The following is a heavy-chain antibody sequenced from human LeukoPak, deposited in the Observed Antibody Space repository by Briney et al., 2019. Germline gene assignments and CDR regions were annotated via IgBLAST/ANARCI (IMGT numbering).Heavy chain of an antibody. CDR3: ARETGYCSGGSCYSSWFDP. D-gene: IGHD2-15*01. CDR2: INHSGST. J-gene: IGHJ5*02. V-gene: IGHV4-34*01. Sequence: SETLSLTCAVSGGSFSGYYWSWIRQPPGKGLEWSGEINHSGSTNYNPSLKSRVTISVDTSKNQFPLKLSSVTAADTAVYYCARETGYCSGGSCYSSWFDPWGQGTLVTVSS. CDR1: GGSFSGYY.